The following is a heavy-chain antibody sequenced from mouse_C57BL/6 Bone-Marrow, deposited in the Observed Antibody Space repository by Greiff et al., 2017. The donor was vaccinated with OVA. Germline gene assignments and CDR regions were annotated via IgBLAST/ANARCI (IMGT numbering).Heavy chain of an antibody. Sequence: QVQLQQPGAELVKPGASVKLSCKASGYTFTSYWMHWVKQRPGQGLEWIGMIHPNSGSTNYNEKFKSKATLTVDKSSSTAYMQLSSLTSEDSAVYYCARREEDPNLAMDYWGQGTSVTVSS. CDR3: ARREEDPNLAMDY. J-gene: IGHJ4*01. V-gene: IGHV1-64*01. CDR1: GYTFTSYW. CDR2: IHPNSGST.